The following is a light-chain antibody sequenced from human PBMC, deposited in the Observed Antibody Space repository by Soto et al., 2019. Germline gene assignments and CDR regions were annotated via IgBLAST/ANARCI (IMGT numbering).Light chain of an antibody. V-gene: IGKV4-1*01. CDR3: HQYYRAPLT. CDR2: WAS. Sequence: DIVMTQSPDSLAVSLGERATINCKSSQSVLSNSNNKNYLTWYQQRPGQPPKLLISWASTRESGVPDRFSGSGSGTDFTLPISSLRAEDVAVYYCHQYYRAPLTFGGGTKVEI. J-gene: IGKJ4*01. CDR1: QSVLSNSNNKNY.